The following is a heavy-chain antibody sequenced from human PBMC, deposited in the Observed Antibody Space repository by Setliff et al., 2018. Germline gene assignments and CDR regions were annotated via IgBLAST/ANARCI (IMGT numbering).Heavy chain of an antibody. CDR3: ARVPRLEWLLPTFDS. J-gene: IGHJ4*02. V-gene: IGHV1-46*01. CDR2: INPSGGST. CDR1: GYTFTSYY. Sequence: GASVKVSCKASGYTFTSYYMHWVRQAPGQGLEWMGIINPSGGSTSYAQKFQGRVTMTRDTSTSTVYMELSSLRSEDTAVYYCARVPRLEWLLPTFDSWGQGTLVTVSS. D-gene: IGHD3-3*01.